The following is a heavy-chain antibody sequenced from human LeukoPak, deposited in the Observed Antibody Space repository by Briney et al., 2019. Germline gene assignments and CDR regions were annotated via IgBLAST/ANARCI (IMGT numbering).Heavy chain of an antibody. CDR1: GITFSSYG. D-gene: IGHD5-18*01. CDR3: AKSGRQLWYRDAFDI. CDR2: IKQDGSEK. V-gene: IGHV3-7*03. J-gene: IGHJ3*02. Sequence: GGSLRLSCAASGITFSSYGMSWVRQAPGKGLEWVANIKQDGSEKYVDSVKGRFTISRDNAKNSLYLQMNSLRAEDTAVYYCAKSGRQLWYRDAFDIWGQGTMVTVSS.